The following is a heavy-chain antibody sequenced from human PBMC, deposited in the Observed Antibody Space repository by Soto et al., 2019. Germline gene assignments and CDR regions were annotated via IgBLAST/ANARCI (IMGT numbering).Heavy chain of an antibody. CDR1: GGFIISYY. J-gene: IGHJ4*02. V-gene: IGHV4-59*01. D-gene: IGHD5-18*01. CDR3: ARGFGYSYGNFDY. CDR2: IYYSGST. Sequence: SETLSLTCTVSGGFIISYYWSWIRQPPWKGLEWIGYIYYSGSTNYNPSLKSRVTISVDTSKNQFSLKLSSVTAADTAVYYCARGFGYSYGNFDYWGQGTLVTASS.